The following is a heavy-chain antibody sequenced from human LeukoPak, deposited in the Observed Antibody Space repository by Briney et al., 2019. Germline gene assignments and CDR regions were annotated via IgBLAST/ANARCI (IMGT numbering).Heavy chain of an antibody. CDR2: IYTSGST. J-gene: IGHJ4*02. CDR1: GGSISNYY. D-gene: IGHD6-19*01. V-gene: IGHV4-4*07. Sequence: PSETLSLTCTVSGGSISNYYWTWIRQPAGEGLEWIGRIYTSGSTNYNPSLKSRVTMSVDTSKNQFSLKLTSVTAADTAVYVCARESGGWNYFDYWGQGTLVTVSS. CDR3: ARESGGWNYFDY.